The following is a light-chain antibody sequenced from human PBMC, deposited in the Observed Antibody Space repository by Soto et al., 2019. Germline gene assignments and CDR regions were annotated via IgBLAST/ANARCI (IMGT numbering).Light chain of an antibody. CDR1: SSNIGKNN. J-gene: IGLJ1*01. CDR2: RNN. V-gene: IGLV1-47*01. CDR3: AAWDDSLSGLYV. Sequence: QSVLTQPPSASGTPGQRVTISCSGSSSNIGKNNVYWYQQLPGTTPQLLIYRNNQRPSGVPDRFSASKSGTSASLAISGLRSEDEADYYCAAWDDSLSGLYVLGTGTKVTVL.